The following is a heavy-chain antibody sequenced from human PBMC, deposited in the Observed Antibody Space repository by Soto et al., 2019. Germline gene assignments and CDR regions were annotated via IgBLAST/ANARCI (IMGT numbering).Heavy chain of an antibody. J-gene: IGHJ4*02. CDR3: ARTPSLFSSSSGREYYFDY. CDR2: ISSSGSTI. V-gene: IGHV3-11*01. CDR1: GFTFSDYY. D-gene: IGHD6-6*01. Sequence: QVQLVESGGGLVKPGGSLKLSCAASGFTFSDYYMSWIRQAPGKGLEWVSYISSSGSTIYYADSVKGRFTISRDNAKNSLYLQMNSLRAEDTAVYYCARTPSLFSSSSGREYYFDYWGQGTLVTVSS.